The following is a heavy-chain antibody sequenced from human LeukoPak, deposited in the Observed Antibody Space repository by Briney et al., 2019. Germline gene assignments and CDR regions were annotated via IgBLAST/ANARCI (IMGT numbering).Heavy chain of an antibody. V-gene: IGHV3-43D*03. CDR2: ISWDGGST. CDR3: ANLLPVAGDY. D-gene: IGHD6-19*01. J-gene: IGHJ4*02. CDR1: GFTFDDYA. Sequence: PGGSLRLSCAASGFTFDDYAMHWVRQAPGKGLEWVSLISWDGGSTYYADSVKGRFTISRDNSKNSLYLQMNGLRAEDTALYYCANLLPVAGDYWGQGTLVTVSS.